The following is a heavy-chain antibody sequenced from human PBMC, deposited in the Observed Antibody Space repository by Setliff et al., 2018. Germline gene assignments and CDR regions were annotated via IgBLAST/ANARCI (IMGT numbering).Heavy chain of an antibody. CDR1: GYSFTSYW. J-gene: IGHJ3*02. CDR2: IYPGDSDT. Sequence: GESLKISCKGSGYSFTSYWIGWVRQMPGKGLEWMGIIYPGDSDTRYSPSFQGQVTISADKSISTAYLQWSSLKASDTAMYHCARQSNTIFGVVIIGDDAFDIWGQGTMVTVSS. D-gene: IGHD3-3*01. V-gene: IGHV5-51*01. CDR3: ARQSNTIFGVVIIGDDAFDI.